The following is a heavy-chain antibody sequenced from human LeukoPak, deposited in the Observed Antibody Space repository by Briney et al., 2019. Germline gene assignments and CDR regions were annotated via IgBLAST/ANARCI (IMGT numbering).Heavy chain of an antibody. J-gene: IGHJ4*02. CDR3: AARPLMPPRFDY. CDR2: ISGGGGSA. CDR1: GFTFSSYP. V-gene: IGHV3-23*01. D-gene: IGHD2-2*01. Sequence: GGSLSLSCAGSGFTFSSYPMSWVRQAPAKGLQWVSAISGGGGSAYYADSVKGRFTISRDNSKGTLYLQMHSLRAEDTAIYYCAARPLMPPRFDYWGQGTLVTVSS.